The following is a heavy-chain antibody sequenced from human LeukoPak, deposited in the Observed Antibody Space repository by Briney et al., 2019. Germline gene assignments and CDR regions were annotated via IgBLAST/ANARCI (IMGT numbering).Heavy chain of an antibody. V-gene: IGHV3-23*01. J-gene: IGHJ5*02. Sequence: GGSLRLSCAASGFTFSRYTMMWVRQAPGKGLQWVSSSTGVGGTYYADSVKGRFTVSRDKSENTLYLQMNSPSPEDTAVYYCAKGAASNKVDWFDPWGQGTLVTVSS. D-gene: IGHD4-11*01. CDR2: STGVGGT. CDR3: AKGAASNKVDWFDP. CDR1: GFTFSRYT.